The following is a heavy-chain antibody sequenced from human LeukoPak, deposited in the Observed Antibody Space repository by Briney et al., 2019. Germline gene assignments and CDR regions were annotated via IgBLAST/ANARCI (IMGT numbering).Heavy chain of an antibody. D-gene: IGHD2-2*02. Sequence: QAGGSLRLSCAASGFTFSSFGMSWVRQAPGKGLEWVSAISGSGGSTYYADSVKGRFTISRDNSRNTLYLQVNTLRAADTALYYCAKTDCTSTSCYIGWFDPWGQGTLVTVSS. CDR1: GFTFSSFG. J-gene: IGHJ5*02. V-gene: IGHV3-23*01. CDR3: AKTDCTSTSCYIGWFDP. CDR2: ISGSGGST.